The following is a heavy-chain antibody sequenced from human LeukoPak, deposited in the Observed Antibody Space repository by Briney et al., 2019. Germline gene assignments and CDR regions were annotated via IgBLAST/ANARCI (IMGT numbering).Heavy chain of an antibody. Sequence: SGGSLRLSCAASGFTFSDYYMSRIRQAPGKGLEWVSYISSSGSTIYYADSVKGRFTISRDNAKNSLYLQMNSLRAEDTAVYYCARDPLTLYDYYMDVWGKGTTVTVSS. D-gene: IGHD3-9*01. CDR2: ISSSGSTI. CDR1: GFTFSDYY. J-gene: IGHJ6*03. CDR3: ARDPLTLYDYYMDV. V-gene: IGHV3-11*04.